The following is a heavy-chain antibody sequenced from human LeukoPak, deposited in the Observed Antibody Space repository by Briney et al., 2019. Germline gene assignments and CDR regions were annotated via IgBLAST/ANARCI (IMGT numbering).Heavy chain of an antibody. CDR3: AKDFTDIVVVPAANYYYYMDV. Sequence: SGGSLRLSCAASGFTFSSYEMNWVRQAPGKGLEWVSYISSSGSTIYYADSVKGRFTISRDNSKNTLYLQMNSLRAEDTAVYYCAKDFTDIVVVPAANYYYYMDVWGKGTTVTISS. D-gene: IGHD2-2*01. J-gene: IGHJ6*03. CDR2: ISSSGSTI. V-gene: IGHV3-48*03. CDR1: GFTFSSYE.